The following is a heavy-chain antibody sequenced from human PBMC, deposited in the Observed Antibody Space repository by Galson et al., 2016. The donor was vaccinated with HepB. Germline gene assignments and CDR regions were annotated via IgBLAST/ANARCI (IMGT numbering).Heavy chain of an antibody. CDR3: ARDASGDKRGDY. CDR2: ITTSSGGI. D-gene: IGHD4-17*01. J-gene: IGHJ4*02. Sequence: SLRLSCAASGFTFSNYDMDWVRQAPGKGLEWSSYITTSSGGINYADSVKGRFTISRDNAKSSLYLQMNSLSDEDTAVYYCARDASGDKRGDYWGQGTLVTVSS. V-gene: IGHV3-48*02. CDR1: GFTFSNYD.